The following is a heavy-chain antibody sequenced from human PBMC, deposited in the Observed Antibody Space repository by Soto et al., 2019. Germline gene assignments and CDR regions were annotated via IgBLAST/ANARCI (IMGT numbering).Heavy chain of an antibody. Sequence: SLRLSCAASGFPFNNYAMHWVRQAPGKGLEWVASLWYDGSNKFYADSVKGRFTISRDNSKDTLFLEMNSLRAEDTAVYFCARDRLSTFYYYGMDVWGQGTTVTVSS. J-gene: IGHJ6*02. V-gene: IGHV3-33*01. CDR2: LWYDGSNK. CDR3: ARDRLSTFYYYGMDV. D-gene: IGHD2-2*01. CDR1: GFPFNNYA.